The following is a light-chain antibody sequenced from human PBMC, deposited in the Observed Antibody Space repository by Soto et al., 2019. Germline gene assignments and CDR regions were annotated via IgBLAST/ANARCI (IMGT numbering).Light chain of an antibody. CDR3: CSYAGSYTLV. CDR2: EGS. J-gene: IGLJ2*01. V-gene: IGLV2-23*01. CDR1: SGDVGKYNL. Sequence: QCALTQPASVSGSPGQSITISCTGTSGDVGKYNLVSWYQQHPGKAPKFMIYEGSKRPSGVSNRFSGSKSGNTASLTISGLQAEDEADYYCCSYAGSYTLVFGGGTKLTVL.